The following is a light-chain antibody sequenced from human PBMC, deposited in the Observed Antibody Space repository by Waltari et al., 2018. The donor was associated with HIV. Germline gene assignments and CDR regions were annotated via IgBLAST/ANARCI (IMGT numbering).Light chain of an antibody. Sequence: ERVMTRSTATLSVSPGERVTLTCRASQNVSSSLAWYQQKPGQAPRLLIYDASTRVTAMTGRFSGSGSGTEFTLTISSLQSADFAAYYCQQYNNWPLTFGGGTKVEIK. CDR1: QNVSSS. CDR2: DAS. V-gene: IGKV3-15*01. J-gene: IGKJ4*01. CDR3: QQYNNWPLT.